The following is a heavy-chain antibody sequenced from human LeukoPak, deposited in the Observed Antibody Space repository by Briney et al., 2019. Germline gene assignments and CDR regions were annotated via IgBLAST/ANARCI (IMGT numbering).Heavy chain of an antibody. V-gene: IGHV5-51*01. CDR1: GYSFTSYW. CDR2: IYPGDSDT. D-gene: IGHD2-15*01. CDR3: ARVGTYCSGGSCYTYYFDY. J-gene: IGHJ4*02. Sequence: GGSLKISCKGSGYSFTSYWIGWVRQMPGKGLEWMGIIYPGDSDTRYSPSFQGQVTISADKSISTAYLQWSSLKASDTAMYYCARVGTYCSGGSCYTYYFDYWGQGTLVTVSS.